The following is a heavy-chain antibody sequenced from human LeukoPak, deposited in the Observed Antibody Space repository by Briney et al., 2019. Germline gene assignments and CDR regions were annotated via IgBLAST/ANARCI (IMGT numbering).Heavy chain of an antibody. J-gene: IGHJ2*01. D-gene: IGHD1-26*01. CDR2: IYSGGST. CDR3: ARAGEGADWYFDL. Sequence: PGGSLRLSCAASGFTVSSNYMSWVRQAPGKGLEWVSVIYSGGSTYYADSVKGRFTISRDNSKNTLYLQMNSLRAEDTAVYYCARAGEGADWYFDLWGRGTLVTVSS. V-gene: IGHV3-53*01. CDR1: GFTVSSNY.